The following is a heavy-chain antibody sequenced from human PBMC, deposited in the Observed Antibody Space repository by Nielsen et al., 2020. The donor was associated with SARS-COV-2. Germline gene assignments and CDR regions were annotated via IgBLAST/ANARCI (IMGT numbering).Heavy chain of an antibody. D-gene: IGHD5-18*01. J-gene: IGHJ4*02. V-gene: IGHV4-31*03. CDR3: ARDLPPLGRYGYDY. CDR1: GGSISSGGHY. Sequence: SETLSLTCSVSGGSISSGGHYWTWIRQHPVKGLEFLGHIYYSGNTYYNPSLQSRVTMSADTSKNQFSLQLNAVTPDDTAVYYCARDLPPLGRYGYDYWGQGTLVTVSS. CDR2: IYYSGNT.